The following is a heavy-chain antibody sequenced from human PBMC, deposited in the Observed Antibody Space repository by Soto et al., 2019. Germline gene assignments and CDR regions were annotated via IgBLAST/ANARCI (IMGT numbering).Heavy chain of an antibody. D-gene: IGHD5-12*01. Sequence: ASVKVSCKASGYTFTGYYMHWVRQAPGQGLEWMGWINPNSGGTNYAQKFQGRVTMTRDTSISTAYMELSRLRSDDTAVYYCARSAGYNFRGDFWGQGTLVTVSS. J-gene: IGHJ4*02. CDR1: GYTFTGYY. V-gene: IGHV1-2*02. CDR3: ARSAGYNFRGDF. CDR2: INPNSGGT.